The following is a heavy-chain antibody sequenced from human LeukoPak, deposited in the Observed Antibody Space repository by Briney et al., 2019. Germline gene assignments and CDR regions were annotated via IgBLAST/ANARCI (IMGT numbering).Heavy chain of an antibody. CDR2: INPNSGGT. J-gene: IGHJ3*02. V-gene: IGHV1-2*02. CDR1: GYTFTGYY. CDR3: ASWGPIIAARPPDAFDI. Sequence: ASVKVSCKASGYTFTGYYIHWVRQAPGQGPEWMGWINPNSGGTNYAQKFQGRVTMTRDTSISTAYMELSRLRSDDTAVYYCASWGPIIAARPPDAFDIWGQGTMVTVSS. D-gene: IGHD6-6*01.